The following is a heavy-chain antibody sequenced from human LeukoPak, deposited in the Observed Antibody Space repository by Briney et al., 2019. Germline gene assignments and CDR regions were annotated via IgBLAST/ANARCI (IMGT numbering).Heavy chain of an antibody. V-gene: IGHV1-18*01. CDR2: ISAYNGNT. D-gene: IGHD3-9*01. CDR3: ARDTIAVLRYFDWLSFDD. CDR1: GYSFTIYG. Sequence: ASVKLSCKASGYSFTIYGISWGRQAPGQGLEWMWWISAYNGNTNYAQKLQSRVTMTTDTSTSTAYMELRSLRSDDTAVYYCARDTIAVLRYFDWLSFDDWGQGTLVTVSS. J-gene: IGHJ4*02.